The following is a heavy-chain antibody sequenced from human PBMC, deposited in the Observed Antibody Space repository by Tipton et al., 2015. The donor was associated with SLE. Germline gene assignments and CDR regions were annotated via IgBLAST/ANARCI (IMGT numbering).Heavy chain of an antibody. D-gene: IGHD3-10*01. V-gene: IGHV3-74*01. CDR2: INRDGSST. Sequence: SGFTFSSYWMHWVRQAPGKGLVWVSRINRDGSSTSYADSVKGRFTISRDNARYSLYLQMNSLRADDTAVYYCATSRGARRGYWGQGTLVTVSS. J-gene: IGHJ4*02. CDR3: ATSRGARRGY. CDR1: GFTFSSYW.